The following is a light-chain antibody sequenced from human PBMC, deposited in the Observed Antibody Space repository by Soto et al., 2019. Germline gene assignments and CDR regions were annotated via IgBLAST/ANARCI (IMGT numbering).Light chain of an antibody. CDR2: GNR. J-gene: IGLJ2*01. CDR3: SSYTTSTSFIL. V-gene: IGLV1-40*01. Sequence: QSVLTQPPSVSGAPGQRVTLSCTGNTSNLGAGYDVHWYQQLPGAAPKLVIFGNRNRPSGVPERFSGSKSGNTASLTISGLQAEDEAYYYCSSYTTSTSFILFGGGTKLTVL. CDR1: TSNLGAGYD.